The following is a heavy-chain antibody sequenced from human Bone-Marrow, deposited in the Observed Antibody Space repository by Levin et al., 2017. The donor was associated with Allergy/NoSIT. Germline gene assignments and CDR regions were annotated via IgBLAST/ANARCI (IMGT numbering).Heavy chain of an antibody. D-gene: IGHD2-2*01. CDR3: ARLRCCSSTSCLNHTDWYFDL. J-gene: IGHJ2*01. Sequence: SETLSLTCTVSGGSISSSSYYWGWIRQPPGKGLEWIGSIYYSGSTYYNPSLKSRVTISVDTSKNQFSLKLSSVTAADTAVYYCARLRCCSSTSCLNHTDWYFDLWGRGTLVTVSS. V-gene: IGHV4-39*01. CDR2: IYYSGST. CDR1: GGSISSSSYY.